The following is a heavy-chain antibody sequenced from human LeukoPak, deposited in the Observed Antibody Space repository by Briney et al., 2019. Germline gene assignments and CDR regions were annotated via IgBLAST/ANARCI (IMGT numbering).Heavy chain of an antibody. J-gene: IGHJ4*02. D-gene: IGHD3-22*01. CDR1: GFTFIKYA. CDR2: ISGSGDRT. Sequence: GGSLRLSCAASGFTFIKYAMRWVRQAPGKGPEWVSDISGSGDRTDYAGSVKGRFTISRDNSKNTLYLQMDSLRAEDTAVYYCARDLHSYDSSGPFDYWGQGTLVTVSS. CDR3: ARDLHSYDSSGPFDY. V-gene: IGHV3-23*01.